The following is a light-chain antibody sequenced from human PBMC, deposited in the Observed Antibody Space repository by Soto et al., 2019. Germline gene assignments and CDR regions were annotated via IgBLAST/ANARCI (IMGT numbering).Light chain of an antibody. CDR1: QSVLYSSNSKNY. Sequence: DIVMTQSPDSLAVSLGERATINCKSSQSVLYSSNSKNYLAWFQQKPGQRPKLLIYWASTRESGVPDLFGGSGSGTDFTLTISSLQAEDVAVYYCQQYYSTPWTFGQGTMLEIK. J-gene: IGKJ1*01. V-gene: IGKV4-1*01. CDR3: QQYYSTPWT. CDR2: WAS.